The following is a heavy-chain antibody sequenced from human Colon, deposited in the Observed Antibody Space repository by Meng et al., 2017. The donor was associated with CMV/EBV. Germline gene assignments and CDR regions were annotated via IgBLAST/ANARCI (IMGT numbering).Heavy chain of an antibody. V-gene: IGHV3-15*01. J-gene: IGHJ4*02. D-gene: IGHD3-22*01. CDR2: IKSKTDGGTT. CDR3: TTDEVHDSSGYYFDY. CDR1: FTFSNAW. Sequence: FTFSNAWMSGVRQAPGKGLEWVGRIKSKTDGGTTDYAAPVKGRFTISRDDSKNTLYLQMNSLKTEDTAVYYCTTDEVHDSSGYYFDYWGQGTLVTVSS.